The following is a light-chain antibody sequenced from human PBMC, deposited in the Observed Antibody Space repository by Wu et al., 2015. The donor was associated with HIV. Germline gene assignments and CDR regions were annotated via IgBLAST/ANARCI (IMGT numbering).Light chain of an antibody. Sequence: EVVLTQSPGTLSLSLGERATLSCRASQRVSSTYIAWYQQKVGQSPRLLIYGASSRAAGIPDRFGGSGSGTDFTLSISRLEPEDFAAYYCQQYSSAPFTFGPGTKVDLK. CDR1: QRVSSTY. CDR3: QQYSSAPFT. CDR2: GAS. V-gene: IGKV3-20*01. J-gene: IGKJ3*01.